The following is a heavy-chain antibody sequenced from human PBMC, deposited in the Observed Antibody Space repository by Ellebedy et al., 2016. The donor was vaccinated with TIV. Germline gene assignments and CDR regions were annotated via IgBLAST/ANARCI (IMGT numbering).Heavy chain of an antibody. V-gene: IGHV4-34*01. CDR1: GGSFSGYY. CDR2: IDHSGST. D-gene: IGHD1-26*01. J-gene: IGHJ5*02. Sequence: MPSETLSLTCAVYGGSFSGYYWSWIRQSPGKGLEWIGEIDHSGSTNYNPSLKSRVTISVDTSKNQFSLKLSSVTAADKAVYYCARGVGTTRLDWFDPWGQGTLVTVSS. CDR3: ARGVGTTRLDWFDP.